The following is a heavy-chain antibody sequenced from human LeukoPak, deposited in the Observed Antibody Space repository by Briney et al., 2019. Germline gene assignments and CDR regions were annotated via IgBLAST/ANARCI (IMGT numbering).Heavy chain of an antibody. CDR2: FDPEDGET. CDR3: ALSAGGSYPHNDAFDI. D-gene: IGHD1-26*01. Sequence: ASVKVSCKVSGYTLTELSMHWVRQAPGKGLEWMGGFDPEDGETIYAQKFQGRVTMTRDMSTSTVYMDLSSLRSEDTAVYYCALSAGGSYPHNDAFDIWGQGTMVTVSS. V-gene: IGHV1-24*01. J-gene: IGHJ3*02. CDR1: GYTLTELS.